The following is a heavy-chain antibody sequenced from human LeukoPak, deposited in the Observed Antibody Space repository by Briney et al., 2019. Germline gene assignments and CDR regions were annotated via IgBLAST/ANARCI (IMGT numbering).Heavy chain of an antibody. V-gene: IGHV3-7*03. CDR3: ARAPGIAAVGTSYWYFDL. D-gene: IGHD6-13*01. CDR1: GFTFSSYW. J-gene: IGHJ2*01. CDR2: IKQDGSEK. Sequence: GGSLRLSCAASGFTFSSYWMSWVRQAPGKGLEWVANIKQDGSEKYYVDSVKGRFTISRDNAKNSLYLQMNSLRAEDTAVYFCARAPGIAAVGTSYWYFDLWGRGTLVTVSS.